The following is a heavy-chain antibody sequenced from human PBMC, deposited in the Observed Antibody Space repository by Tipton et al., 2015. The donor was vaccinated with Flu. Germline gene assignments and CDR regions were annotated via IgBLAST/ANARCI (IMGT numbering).Heavy chain of an antibody. CDR1: GYTFNTYG. CDR2: ISAYTGNT. D-gene: IGHD2-2*01. J-gene: IGHJ4*02. CDR3: VRDMPQGVVVIPPAKRFDH. V-gene: IGHV1-18*03. Sequence: QVQLVQSGPEVKKPGASVKVSCKASGYTFNTYGISWVRQAPGQGLEWMGWISAYTGNTNYAKHFQGRVTLTTDTSTGTAYMELRSLRSDDMAVYYCVRDMPQGVVVIPPAKRFDHWGQGTLVTVS.